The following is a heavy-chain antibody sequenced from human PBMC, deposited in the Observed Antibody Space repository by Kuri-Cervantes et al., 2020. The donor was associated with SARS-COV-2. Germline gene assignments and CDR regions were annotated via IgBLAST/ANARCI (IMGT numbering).Heavy chain of an antibody. V-gene: IGHV4-4*07. CDR1: GDSISSYF. D-gene: IGHD6-25*01. J-gene: IGHJ6*03. CDR3: ARVVQWRLLSDDYYYMDV. CDR2: IYTSGST. Sequence: SETLSLTCTVSGDSISSYFWSWVRQPAGKGLEWIGHIYTSGSTNYNPSLKSRVTMSVDTSKNHFSLKLSSLTAADTAVYYCARVVQWRLLSDDYYYMDVWGKGTTVTVSS.